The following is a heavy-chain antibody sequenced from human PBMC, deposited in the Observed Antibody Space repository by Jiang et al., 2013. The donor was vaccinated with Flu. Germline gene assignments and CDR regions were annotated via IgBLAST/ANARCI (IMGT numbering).Heavy chain of an antibody. CDR1: GGSISYNY. CDR2: IYYTGTT. J-gene: IGHJ6*04. CDR3: ARAGAGSPYYGVDV. Sequence: GSGLVKPSETLSLMCTVTGGSISYNYWSWIRQTPGRGLEWIGYIYYTGTTNYNPSLKSRVTISVDTSKNQFSLNLTSVAAADTATYYCARAGAGSPYYGVDVWGKGTTVTVSS. V-gene: IGHV4-59*01. D-gene: IGHD3-10*01.